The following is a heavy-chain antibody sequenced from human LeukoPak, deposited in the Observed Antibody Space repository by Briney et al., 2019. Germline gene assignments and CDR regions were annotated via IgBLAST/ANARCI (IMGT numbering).Heavy chain of an antibody. CDR3: ARSVGHTGAFDI. Sequence: SETLSLTCTVSGGSISSSSYYWGWIRQPPGTGLEWIGSIYYSGSTYYNPSLKSRVTISVDTPKNQFSLKQSSVTAADTAVYYCARSVGHTGAFDIWGQGTMVTVSS. V-gene: IGHV4-39*07. D-gene: IGHD5/OR15-5a*01. CDR2: IYYSGST. CDR1: GGSISSSSYY. J-gene: IGHJ3*02.